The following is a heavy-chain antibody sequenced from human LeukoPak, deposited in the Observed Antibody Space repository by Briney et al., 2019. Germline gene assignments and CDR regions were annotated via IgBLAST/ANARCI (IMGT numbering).Heavy chain of an antibody. J-gene: IGHJ3*02. Sequence: SETLSLTCTVSGGSISSYYWSWIRQPPGKGLEWIGYIYYSGSTNYNPSHKSRVTISVDTSKNQFSLKLSSVTAADTAVYYCTRETYSSSSGDAFDIWGQGTMVTVSS. D-gene: IGHD6-13*01. CDR2: IYYSGST. CDR3: TRETYSSSSGDAFDI. CDR1: GGSISSYY. V-gene: IGHV4-59*01.